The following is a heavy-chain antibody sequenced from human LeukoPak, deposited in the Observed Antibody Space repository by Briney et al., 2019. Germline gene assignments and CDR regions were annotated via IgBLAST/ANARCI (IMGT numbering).Heavy chain of an antibody. CDR3: ARLINNDNSGDADTFDM. CDR2: IDYSGST. V-gene: IGHV4-38-2*01. D-gene: IGHD3-22*01. J-gene: IGHJ3*02. Sequence: SETLSLTCGVSGNYISRGYYWAWIRQPPGKGLEWIGYIDYSGSTRYNPSLQSRVTISVDTSKNQFSLKLTSVTATDTAVYYCARLINNDNSGDADTFDMWGQGTVVTVFS. CDR1: GNYISRGYY.